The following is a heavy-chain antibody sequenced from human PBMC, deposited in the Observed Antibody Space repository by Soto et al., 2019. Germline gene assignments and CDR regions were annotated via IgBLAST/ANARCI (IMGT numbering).Heavy chain of an antibody. V-gene: IGHV3-73*01. CDR2: IRDRAYNYAT. J-gene: IGHJ4*02. Sequence: PGGSLRLSCAASGFTFSNAWINWVRQAPGKGLEWVGRIRDRAYNYATAYTASVKGRFTISRDDSTNTAYLQMNSLRTEDTAIYYCTRLISAAQDYWGQGTLVTVSS. D-gene: IGHD3-10*01. CDR1: GFTFSNAW. CDR3: TRLISAAQDY.